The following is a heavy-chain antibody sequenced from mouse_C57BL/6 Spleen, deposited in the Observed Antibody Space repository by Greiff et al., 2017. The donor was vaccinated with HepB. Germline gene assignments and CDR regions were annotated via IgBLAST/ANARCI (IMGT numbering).Heavy chain of an antibody. Sequence: EVQRVESGGGLVKPGGSLKLSCAASGFTFSSYTMSWVRQTPEKRLEWVATISGGGGNTYYPDSVKGRFTISRDNAKNTLYLQMSSLRSEDTALYYCARSAYYDYDADYWGQGTTLTVSS. J-gene: IGHJ2*01. D-gene: IGHD2-4*01. V-gene: IGHV5-9*01. CDR1: GFTFSSYT. CDR3: ARSAYYDYDADY. CDR2: ISGGGGNT.